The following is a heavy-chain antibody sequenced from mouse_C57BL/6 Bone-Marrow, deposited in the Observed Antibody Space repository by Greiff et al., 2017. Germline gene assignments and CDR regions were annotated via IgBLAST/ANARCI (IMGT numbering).Heavy chain of an antibody. Sequence: VKLMESGAELVRPGASVTLSCKASGYTFTDYEMHWVKQTPVHGLEWIGAIDPETGGTAYNQKFKGKAILTADKSSSTAYMELRSLTSEDSAVYYCTRGGYSWLAYWGQGTLVTVSA. CDR2: IDPETGGT. CDR1: GYTFTDYE. CDR3: TRGGYSWLAY. J-gene: IGHJ3*01. V-gene: IGHV1-15*01.